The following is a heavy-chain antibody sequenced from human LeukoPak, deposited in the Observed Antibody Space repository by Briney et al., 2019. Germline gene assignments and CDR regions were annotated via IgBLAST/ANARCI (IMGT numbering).Heavy chain of an antibody. Sequence: PGGSLRLSCEASGFTFSSYSMNWVRQAPGKGLEWVSSISSGYYIYYADSVKGRFTISRDNAKNSLYLQMNSLRAEDTAVYYCARDLVSRSNYWGQGTPVTVSS. D-gene: IGHD6-6*01. CDR3: ARDLVSRSNY. CDR1: GFTFSSYS. V-gene: IGHV3-21*01. J-gene: IGHJ4*02. CDR2: ISSGYYI.